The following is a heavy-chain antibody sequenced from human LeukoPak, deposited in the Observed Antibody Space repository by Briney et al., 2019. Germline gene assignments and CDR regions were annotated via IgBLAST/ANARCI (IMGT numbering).Heavy chain of an antibody. J-gene: IGHJ4*02. CDR2: IYPGDSET. V-gene: IGHV5-51*01. CDR3: ARHWVGGYCSSTSCYTGLDY. Sequence: GESLKISCKGSGYSFTSYWIGWVRQMHGKGLEWMGIIYPGDSETRYSPSFQGQVTISADKSISTAYLQWSSLKASDTAMYYCARHWVGGYCSSTSCYTGLDYWGQGTLVTVSS. CDR1: GYSFTSYW. D-gene: IGHD2-2*02.